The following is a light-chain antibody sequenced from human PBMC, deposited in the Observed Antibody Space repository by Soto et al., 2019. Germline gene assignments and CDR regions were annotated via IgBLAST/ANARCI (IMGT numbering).Light chain of an antibody. V-gene: IGKV3-11*01. CDR3: HQRSNWPT. CDR2: DAS. J-gene: IGKJ3*01. CDR1: QSVSSY. Sequence: EIVLTQSPATLSLSPGERATLSCRASQSVSSYLAWYQQKPGQAPRLLIYDASNRATGIPARFSGSGSGTDFPLTISRLEPEDFAVYSCHQRSNWPTFGPGTKVDIK.